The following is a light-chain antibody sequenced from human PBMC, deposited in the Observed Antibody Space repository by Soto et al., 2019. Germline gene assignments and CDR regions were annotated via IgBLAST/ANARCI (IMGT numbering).Light chain of an antibody. CDR3: ATWDDSLSGVV. V-gene: IGLV1-47*01. J-gene: IGLJ2*01. CDR1: SSNIGSNY. Sequence: QLVLTQPPSASVTPGQRVTISCSGSSSNIGSNYVYWYQQLPGTAPKLLIYRNNQRPSGVPDRFSGSKSGTSASLAISGLRSEDEADYYCATWDDSLSGVVFGGGTQLTVL. CDR2: RNN.